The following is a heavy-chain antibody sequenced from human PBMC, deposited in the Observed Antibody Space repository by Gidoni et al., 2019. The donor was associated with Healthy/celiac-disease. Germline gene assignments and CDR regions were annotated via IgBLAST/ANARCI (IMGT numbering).Heavy chain of an antibody. V-gene: IGHV3-33*01. CDR3: ARDRTPAQLDLGY. CDR1: GFTFSSYG. Sequence: QVQLVESGGGVVQPGRSLRLSCPASGFTFSSYGMQRVRQAPGKGLEWVAVIWYDGSNKYYADSVKGRFTISRDNSKNTLYLQMNSLRAEDTAVYYCARDRTPAQLDLGYWGQGTLVTVSS. J-gene: IGHJ4*02. CDR2: IWYDGSNK. D-gene: IGHD6-13*01.